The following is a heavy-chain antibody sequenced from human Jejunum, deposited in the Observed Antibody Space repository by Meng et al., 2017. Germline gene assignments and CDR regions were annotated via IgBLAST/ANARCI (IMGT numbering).Heavy chain of an antibody. D-gene: IGHD4-17*01. J-gene: IGHJ4*02. V-gene: IGHV4-59*11. CDR3: ARYGDYDSIDY. CDR2: MYYSGST. CDR1: GGSISSHH. Sequence: SETLFLTCRVSGGSISSHHWTWIRQPPGKELEWIGYMYYSGSTNYNPALKRRATISVGRSRSEFSLRLNSVTAADTAVYYCARYGDYDSIDYWGQGTLVTVSS.